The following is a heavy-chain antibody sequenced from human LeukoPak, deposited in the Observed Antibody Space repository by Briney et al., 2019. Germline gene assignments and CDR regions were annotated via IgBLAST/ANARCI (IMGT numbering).Heavy chain of an antibody. CDR2: INWNGGST. J-gene: IGHJ4*02. Sequence: GGSLRLSCAASGFTFDDYGMSWVRQAPGKGLEWVSGINWNGGSTGYADSVKGRFTISRDNAKNSLYLQMNSLRAEDTALYYCARDRGYGYGYLVDYWGQGTLVAVPS. CDR3: ARDRGYGYGYLVDY. V-gene: IGHV3-20*04. D-gene: IGHD5-18*01. CDR1: GFTFDDYG.